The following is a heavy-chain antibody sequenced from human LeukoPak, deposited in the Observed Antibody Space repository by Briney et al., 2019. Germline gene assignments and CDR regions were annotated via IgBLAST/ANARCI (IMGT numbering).Heavy chain of an antibody. J-gene: IGHJ4*02. CDR3: ARESYGSGSRYLDY. V-gene: IGHV4-4*02. CDR2: IYHSGST. D-gene: IGHD3-10*01. CDR1: GFTFSSYG. Sequence: GSLRLSCAASGFTFSSYGMHWVRQAPGKGLEWIGEIYHSGSTNYNPSLKSRVTISVDKSKNQFSLKLSSVTAADTAVYYCARESYGSGSRYLDYWGQGTLVTVSS.